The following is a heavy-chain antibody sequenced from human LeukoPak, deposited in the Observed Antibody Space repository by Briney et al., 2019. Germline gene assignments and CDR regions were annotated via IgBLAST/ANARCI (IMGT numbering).Heavy chain of an antibody. CDR3: ARDSSGYDFWSGYYTWPKGDAFDI. V-gene: IGHV3-74*01. Sequence: PGGSLRLSCAASGFTFSSYWMHWVRQAPGKGLVWVSRINSDGSSTSYADSVKGRFTISRDNAKNTLYLQMNSLRAEDTAVYYCARDSSGYDFWSGYYTWPKGDAFDIWGQGTMVTVSS. CDR1: GFTFSSYW. CDR2: INSDGSST. J-gene: IGHJ3*02. D-gene: IGHD3-3*01.